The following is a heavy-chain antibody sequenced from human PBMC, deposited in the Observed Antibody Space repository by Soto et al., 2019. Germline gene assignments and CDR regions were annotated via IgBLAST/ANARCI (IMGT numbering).Heavy chain of an antibody. J-gene: IGHJ4*02. D-gene: IGHD5-18*01. CDR2: ISYGGST. Sequence: QVQLQESGPGLVKPSQTLSLTCTVSGGSINSGGYCWSWIRQHPGKGLDWIGCISYGGSTSYNPSLKSRVTISVDTSKNQFSLKLTSVTAADTSVYYCSRGILVWGQGALITVSS. CDR1: GGSINSGGYC. V-gene: IGHV4-31*03. CDR3: SRGILV.